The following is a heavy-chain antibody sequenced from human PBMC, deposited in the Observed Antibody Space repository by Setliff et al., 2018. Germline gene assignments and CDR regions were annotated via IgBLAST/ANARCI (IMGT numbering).Heavy chain of an antibody. J-gene: IGHJ5*02. CDR2: IYTSEST. V-gene: IGHV4-4*07. CDR1: GGSISSYY. Sequence: SETLSLTCTVSGGSISSYYWSWIRQPAGKGLEWIGRIYTSESTNYNPSLKSRVTMSVDTSKNQFSLKLSSVTAADTAVYYCARSYYNFWSGYYRVNWFDPWGQGTLGTVSS. CDR3: ARSYYNFWSGYYRVNWFDP. D-gene: IGHD3-3*01.